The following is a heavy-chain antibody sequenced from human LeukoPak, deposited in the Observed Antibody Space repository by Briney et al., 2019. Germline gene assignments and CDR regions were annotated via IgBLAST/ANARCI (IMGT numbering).Heavy chain of an antibody. CDR2: ISTSGTAV. CDR1: GFTFSDYY. V-gene: IGHV3-11*04. Sequence: SGGSLRLSCAASGFTFSDYYMSWIRQAPGKGLEWVSYISTSGTAVYYADSVKGRFTISRDNAKNSLYLQMNSLRAEDTAVYYCARPGRRDSSGYWFDPWGQGTLVTVSS. D-gene: IGHD3-22*01. CDR3: ARPGRRDSSGYWFDP. J-gene: IGHJ5*02.